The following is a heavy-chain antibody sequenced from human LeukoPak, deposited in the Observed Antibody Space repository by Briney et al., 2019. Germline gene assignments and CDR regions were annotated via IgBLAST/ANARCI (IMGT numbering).Heavy chain of an antibody. V-gene: IGHV3-74*01. CDR1: GLTFSSHW. CDR3: IRDFRSADL. CDR2: IYVDGRTT. Sequence: GGSLRLSCAASGLTFSSHWMHWVRQPPGKGLVWVSRIYVDGRTTNYADSVKGRFTISRDNAKNTVYLEMNSLSVEDTATYYCIRDFRSADLWGQGTLVTVTS. J-gene: IGHJ5*02.